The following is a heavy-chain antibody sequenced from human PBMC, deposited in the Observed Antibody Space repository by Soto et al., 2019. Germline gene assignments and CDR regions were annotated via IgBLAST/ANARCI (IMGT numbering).Heavy chain of an antibody. CDR1: GYTFTSYG. Sequence: ASVKVSCKASGYTFTSYGINWVRQAPGQGLEWMGWISAYNGNTKYAQKLQGRLTMATDTSTSTAYMEMRSLRSDDTAVYYCARDRIEWELLSSDDYWGQGTLVTVSS. CDR3: ARDRIEWELLSSDDY. D-gene: IGHD1-26*01. V-gene: IGHV1-18*01. J-gene: IGHJ4*02. CDR2: ISAYNGNT.